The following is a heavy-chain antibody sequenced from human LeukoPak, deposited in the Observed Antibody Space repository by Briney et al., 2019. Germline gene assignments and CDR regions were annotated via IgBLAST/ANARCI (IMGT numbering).Heavy chain of an antibody. CDR3: ARARGVSTGYRPIDY. J-gene: IGHJ4*02. CDR2: IWYDGSNK. CDR1: PLTSSYYT. D-gene: IGHD3-22*01. V-gene: IGHV3-33*08. Sequence: GGSLTLPCAPPPLTSSYYTMHWLPQAPGKGLEWVAVIWYDGSNKHYAESVKGRFSISRDNSKSTLYLQMNSLRAEDTAVYYCARARGVSTGYRPIDYWGQGTLVTVSS.